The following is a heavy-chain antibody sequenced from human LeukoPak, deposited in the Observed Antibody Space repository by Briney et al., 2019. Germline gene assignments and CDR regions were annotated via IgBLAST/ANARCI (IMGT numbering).Heavy chain of an antibody. J-gene: IGHJ6*02. Sequence: SQTLSLTCTVSGGSISSGSYYWSWIRQPAGKGLEWIGRIYTSGSTNYNPSLKSRVTISVDTSENQFSLKVSSVTAGDTAVYYCARVHYDFWSGYGMDVWGQGTTVTVSS. V-gene: IGHV4-61*02. CDR1: GGSISSGSYY. D-gene: IGHD3-3*01. CDR3: ARVHYDFWSGYGMDV. CDR2: IYTSGST.